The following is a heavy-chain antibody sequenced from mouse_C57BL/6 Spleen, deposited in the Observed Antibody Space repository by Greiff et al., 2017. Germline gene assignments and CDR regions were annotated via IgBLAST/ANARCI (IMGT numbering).Heavy chain of an antibody. V-gene: IGHV5-6*01. CDR2: ISSGGSYT. Sequence: EVQVVESGGDLVKPGGSLKLSCAASGFTFSSYGMSWVRQTPDKRLEWVATISSGGSYTYYPDSVKGRFTISRDNAKNTLYLQMSSLKSEDTAMYYCARDEMRDYWGQGTILTVSS. CDR1: GFTFSSYG. J-gene: IGHJ2*01. CDR3: ARDEMRDY.